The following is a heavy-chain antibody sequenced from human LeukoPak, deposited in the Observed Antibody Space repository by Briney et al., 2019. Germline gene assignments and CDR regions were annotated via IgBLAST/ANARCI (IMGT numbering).Heavy chain of an antibody. CDR2: IYYSGST. Sequence: SEALSLTCTVSGGSISSYYWSWIRQPPGKGLEWIGYIYYSGSTNYNPSLKSRVTISVDTSKNQFSLKLSSVTAADTAVYYCARGLDYDWFDPWGQGTLVTVSS. V-gene: IGHV4-59*01. CDR1: GGSISSYY. J-gene: IGHJ5*02. CDR3: ARGLDYDWFDP. D-gene: IGHD4-17*01.